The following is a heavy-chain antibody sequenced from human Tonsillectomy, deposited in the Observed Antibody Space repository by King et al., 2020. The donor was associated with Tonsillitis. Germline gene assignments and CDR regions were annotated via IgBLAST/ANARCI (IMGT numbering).Heavy chain of an antibody. CDR3: ARGRNHYGNDYVWDIDPMYYFDC. Sequence: VQLVESGAEVKKPGSSVKVSCKASGGTFSNYAVSWVRQAPGQGLEWMGGIIPIFGTANYAQKFQGRVTITADESTSTAYMDLSSLRSEDTAVYYCARGRNHYGNDYVWDIDPMYYFDCWGQGTLVTVSS. J-gene: IGHJ4*02. CDR1: GGTFSNYA. CDR2: IIPIFGTA. D-gene: IGHD3-16*01. V-gene: IGHV1-69*01.